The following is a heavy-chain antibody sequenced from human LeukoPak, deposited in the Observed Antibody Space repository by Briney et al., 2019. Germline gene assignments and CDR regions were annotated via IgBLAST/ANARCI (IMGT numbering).Heavy chain of an antibody. V-gene: IGHV1-2*02. Sequence: PGASVKVSCKASGYTFTSYGISWVRQPPGQGLEWMGWINPNSGGTNYAQKFQGRVTMTRDTLIGTAYMELNRLRSDDTAVYYCARGSYDSSDFEYLHHWGQGTLVTVSS. J-gene: IGHJ1*01. D-gene: IGHD3-22*01. CDR2: INPNSGGT. CDR3: ARGSYDSSDFEYLHH. CDR1: GYTFTSYG.